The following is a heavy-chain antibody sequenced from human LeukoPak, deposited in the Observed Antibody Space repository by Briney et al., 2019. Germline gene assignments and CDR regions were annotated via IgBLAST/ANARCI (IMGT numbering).Heavy chain of an antibody. Sequence: TSETLSLTCAVSGGSISSGGYSWSWIRQPPGKGLEWIGYIYYSGSTNYNPSLKSRVTISVDTSKNQFSLKLSSVTAADTAVYYCARSTTYYYDSSGYYYDYWGQGTLVTVSS. D-gene: IGHD3-22*01. CDR1: GGSISSGGYS. CDR3: ARSTTYYYDSSGYYYDY. CDR2: IYYSGST. J-gene: IGHJ4*02. V-gene: IGHV4-61*08.